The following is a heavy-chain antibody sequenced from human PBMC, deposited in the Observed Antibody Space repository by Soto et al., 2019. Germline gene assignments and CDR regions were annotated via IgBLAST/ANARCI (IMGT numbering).Heavy chain of an antibody. Sequence: EVQLLESGGGLVQPGGSLRLSCAASGFTFTAYAVSWVRQTPGKGLEWVSAISGGGTNTYYIDSVKGRFAISRDNSRNTVYLQMNTLTAEDTAMYYCAKEGLPTGYFDNFVLGTLVTVS. CDR2: ISGGGTNT. CDR3: AKEGLPTGYFDN. CDR1: GFTFTAYA. V-gene: IGHV3-23*01. J-gene: IGHJ4*02.